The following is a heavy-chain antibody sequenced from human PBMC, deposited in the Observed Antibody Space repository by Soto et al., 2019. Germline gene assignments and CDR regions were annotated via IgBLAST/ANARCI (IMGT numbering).Heavy chain of an antibody. D-gene: IGHD1-26*01. CDR3: ASLVGASRIGDY. CDR2: IHVGGDT. V-gene: IGHV3-53*02. CDR1: GFTISNNY. Sequence: EVQLVETGGGLIQPGGSLRLSCAASGFTISNNYMSWVRQAPGKGLEWVSVIHVGGDTHYADSVKDRFTISRDNSKNILYLQMNSLRADDTAVYYCASLVGASRIGDYWGQGTLVTVSS. J-gene: IGHJ4*02.